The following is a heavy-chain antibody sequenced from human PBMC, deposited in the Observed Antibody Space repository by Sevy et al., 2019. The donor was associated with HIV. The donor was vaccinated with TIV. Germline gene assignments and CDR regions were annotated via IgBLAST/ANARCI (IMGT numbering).Heavy chain of an antibody. CDR1: GGSISSSSYY. D-gene: IGHD3-10*01. Sequence: SETLSLTCTVSGGSISSSSYYWGWIRQPPGKGLEWIGSIYYSGSTYYNPSLKSRVTISVDTSKNQFSRKMSSVTATDTSEYYCARHMVRGVIMSDYYYGMDVWGQGTTVTVSS. CDR2: IYYSGST. V-gene: IGHV4-39*01. J-gene: IGHJ6*02. CDR3: ARHMVRGVIMSDYYYGMDV.